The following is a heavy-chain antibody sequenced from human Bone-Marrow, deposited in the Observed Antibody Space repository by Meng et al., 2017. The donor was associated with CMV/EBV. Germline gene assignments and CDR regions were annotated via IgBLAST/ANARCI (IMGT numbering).Heavy chain of an antibody. CDR3: ATAHGIVDAFDI. J-gene: IGHJ3*02. CDR2: ISSSSSYI. D-gene: IGHD1-1*01. V-gene: IGHV3-21*01. CDR1: GFTFSSYS. Sequence: GESLKISCAASGFTFSSYSMNWVRQAPGKGLEWVSSISSSSSYIYYADSVKGRFTISRDNAKNSLYLQMNSLRAEDTVVYYCATAHGIVDAFDIWGQGTMVTVSS.